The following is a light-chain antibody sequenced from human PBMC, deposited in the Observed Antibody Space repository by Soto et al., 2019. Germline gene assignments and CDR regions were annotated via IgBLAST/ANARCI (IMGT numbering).Light chain of an antibody. CDR2: GAS. Sequence: EIVLTQSPGTLSLSPGERATLSCRASQSVSSSYLAWYQQKPGQAPRLLIYGASIRATGIPDRFSGSGSGTDFTLTISRLEPEDFAVNSCQQYGSSPGTFGQGTKVEIK. CDR3: QQYGSSPGT. J-gene: IGKJ1*01. CDR1: QSVSSSY. V-gene: IGKV3-20*01.